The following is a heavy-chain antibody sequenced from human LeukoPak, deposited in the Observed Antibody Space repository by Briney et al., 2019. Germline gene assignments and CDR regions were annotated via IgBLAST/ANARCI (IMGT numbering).Heavy chain of an antibody. V-gene: IGHV4-4*02. Sequence: SETLSLTCAVSGGSISSSTWWTWVRQPPGKGLEWIGEVFYSGSTNSNPSLKSRLTMSVDESKHEFSLKLISVTAADTAVYYCARQSMVRGVIHFDYWGQGTLVTVSS. CDR2: VFYSGST. CDR1: GGSISSSTW. J-gene: IGHJ4*02. CDR3: ARQSMVRGVIHFDY. D-gene: IGHD3-10*01.